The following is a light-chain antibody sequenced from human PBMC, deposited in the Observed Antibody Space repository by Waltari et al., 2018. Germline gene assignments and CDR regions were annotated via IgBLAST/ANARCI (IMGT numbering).Light chain of an antibody. V-gene: IGLV2-14*03. CDR1: SSDIGAYNF. CDR3: SSYTTGSTRYV. Sequence: QSALTQPASVSGSPGQSITIPCPGTSSDIGAYNFVSWYQKHPGNAPKVMIYDVNKRPSGVSSRFSGSKSSNTASLTISGLQAEDEADYYCSSYTTGSTRYVFGSGTKVTVL. J-gene: IGLJ1*01. CDR2: DVN.